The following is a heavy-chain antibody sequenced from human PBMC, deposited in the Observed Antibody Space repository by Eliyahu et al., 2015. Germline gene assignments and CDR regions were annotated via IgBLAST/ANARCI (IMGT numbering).Heavy chain of an antibody. J-gene: IGHJ4*02. CDR1: GGSFSGYY. D-gene: IGHD3-9*01. CDR3: ARGYDILTGYYHNFDY. Sequence: QVQLQQWGAGLLKPSETLSLTCAVYGGSFSGYYXXWLRQPPGKGLEWIGEIXHSGSTNYNPSLKSRVTISVDTSKNQFSLKLSSVTAADTAVYYCARGYDILTGYYHNFDYWGQGTLVTVSS. CDR2: IXHSGST. V-gene: IGHV4-34*01.